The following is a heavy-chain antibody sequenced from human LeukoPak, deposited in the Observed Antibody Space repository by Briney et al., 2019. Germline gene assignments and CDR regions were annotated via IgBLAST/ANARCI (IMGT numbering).Heavy chain of an antibody. D-gene: IGHD3-22*01. CDR1: GFTFSNYD. CDR3: ARRRDHYDGSDY. CDR2: ITGSGGST. Sequence: GGSLRLSCAASGFTFSNYDMSWVRQAPGSGLEWVSGITGSGGSTYYADSVKGRFTVSRDNSKTTLYLQMNSLRAEDTAVYYCARRRDHYDGSDYWGQGTLVSVSS. J-gene: IGHJ4*02. V-gene: IGHV3-23*01.